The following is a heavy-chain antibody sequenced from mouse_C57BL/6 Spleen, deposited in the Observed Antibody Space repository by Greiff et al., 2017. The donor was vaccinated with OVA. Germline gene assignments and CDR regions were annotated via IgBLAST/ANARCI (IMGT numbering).Heavy chain of an antibody. CDR3: ARSGGYYPDY. J-gene: IGHJ2*01. Sequence: QVQLQQSGPELVKPGASVKISCKASGYSFTSYYIHWVKQRPGQGLEWIGWIYPGSGNTKYNEKFKGKATLTADTSSSTAYMQLSSLTSEDAAVYYCARSGGYYPDYWGQGTTLTVSS. D-gene: IGHD1-1*02. CDR1: GYSFTSYY. CDR2: IYPGSGNT. V-gene: IGHV1-66*01.